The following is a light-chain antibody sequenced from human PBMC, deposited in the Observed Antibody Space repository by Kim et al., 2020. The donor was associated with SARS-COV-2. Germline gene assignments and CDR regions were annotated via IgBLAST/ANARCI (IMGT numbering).Light chain of an antibody. V-gene: IGLV2-14*03. Sequence: QSALTQPASVSGSPGQSITISCTGTSSDVGGYNSVSWYQEHPGRAPKLMIYDVSNRPSGVSSRFSGSKSGNTASLTISGLQAEDEAEYYCSSYTSSTTRAFGTGTKVTVL. CDR2: DVS. CDR3: SSYTSSTTRA. CDR1: SSDVGGYNS. J-gene: IGLJ1*01.